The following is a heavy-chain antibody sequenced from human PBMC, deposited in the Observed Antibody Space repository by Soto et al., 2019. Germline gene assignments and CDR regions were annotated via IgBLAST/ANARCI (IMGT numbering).Heavy chain of an antibody. J-gene: IGHJ4*02. CDR1: GLSLSKGRLG. D-gene: IGHD2-15*01. CDR2: MYWNDDK. Sequence: SGPTLVNPTETLTLTCTVSGLSLSKGRLGVGWIRQPPGKALEWLALMYWNDDKRYSPSMKNRLTITRDTSKNQVVLTVTNMDPVDTATYYCARRDTPPTGPYFDSWGQGTLVTVSS. V-gene: IGHV2-5*01. CDR3: ARRDTPPTGPYFDS.